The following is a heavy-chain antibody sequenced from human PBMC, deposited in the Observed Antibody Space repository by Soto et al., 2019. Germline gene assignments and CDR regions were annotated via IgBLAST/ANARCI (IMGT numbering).Heavy chain of an antibody. CDR2: INWSSGSI. V-gene: IGHV3-9*01. J-gene: IGHJ6*02. Sequence: EVQLVESGGGLVQPGRSLRLSCAASGFSFDDYAMHWVRPAPGPGLEWVSGINWSSGSIGYADSVKGRFTISRDNAKSSLNLQMNSLRAEDTALYYCAKDRRGYSGYDPIYGMDVWGQGTTVTVSS. D-gene: IGHD5-12*01. CDR3: AKDRRGYSGYDPIYGMDV. CDR1: GFSFDDYA.